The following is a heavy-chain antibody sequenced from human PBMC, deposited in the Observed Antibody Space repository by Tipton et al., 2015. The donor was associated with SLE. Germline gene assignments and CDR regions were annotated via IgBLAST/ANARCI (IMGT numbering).Heavy chain of an antibody. V-gene: IGHV4-39*01. CDR2: IYYSGST. J-gene: IGHJ4*02. CDR1: GGSISSSSYY. Sequence: TLSLTCTVSGGSISSSSYYWGWIRQSPGKGLEWIGSIYYSGSTYYNPSLKSRVTISVDTSKNQFSLKLSSVTAADTAVYYCANQYYDFWSGQGDYWGQGTLVTVSS. D-gene: IGHD3-3*01. CDR3: ANQYYDFWSGQGDY.